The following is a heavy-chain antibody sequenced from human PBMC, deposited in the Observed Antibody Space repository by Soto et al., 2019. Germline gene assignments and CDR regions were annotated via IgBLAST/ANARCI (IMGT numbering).Heavy chain of an antibody. CDR1: GYTFTSYY. CDR2: INPSGGST. CDR3: ARDRSYYSSSFNHYYYGMDV. Sequence: GASVKVSCKASGYTFTSYYMHWVRQAPGQGLEWMGIINPSGGSTSYAQKFQGRVTMTRDTSTSTVYMELSSLRSEDTAVYYCARDRSYYSSSFNHYYYGMDVWGQGTTVTVSS. J-gene: IGHJ6*02. D-gene: IGHD6-6*01. V-gene: IGHV1-46*01.